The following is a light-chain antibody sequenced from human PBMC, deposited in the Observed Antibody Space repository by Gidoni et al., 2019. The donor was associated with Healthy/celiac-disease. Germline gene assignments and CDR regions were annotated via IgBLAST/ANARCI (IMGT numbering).Light chain of an antibody. CDR2: DNN. CDR3: GTWDSSLSAWV. V-gene: IGLV1-51*01. CDR1: GSNIGNNY. J-gene: IGLJ3*02. Sequence: QSVLTQPPSVSAAPGQKVTISCSGSGSNIGNNYVSWYQQLPGAPLKLLIYDNNKRPSGIPDRFSGSKSGTSATLGITGLQTGDEADYYCGTWDSSLSAWVFGGGTKLTVL.